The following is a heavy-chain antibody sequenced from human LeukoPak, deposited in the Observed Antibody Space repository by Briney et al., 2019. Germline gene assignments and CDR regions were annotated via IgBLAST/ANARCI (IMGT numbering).Heavy chain of an antibody. J-gene: IGHJ4*02. CDR2: TYCRSKWYN. CDR1: GDSVSSINGA. D-gene: IGHD6-19*01. V-gene: IGHV6-1*01. Sequence: SQTLSLTCAISGDSVSSINGAWNWIRQSPSRGLEWLGRTYCRSKWYNDYAVSMRGRITINPDTSKNQFSLQLNSVTPEDTAVYYCAGDVGTSGWYTFDYWGQGTLVSVSS. CDR3: AGDVGTSGWYTFDY.